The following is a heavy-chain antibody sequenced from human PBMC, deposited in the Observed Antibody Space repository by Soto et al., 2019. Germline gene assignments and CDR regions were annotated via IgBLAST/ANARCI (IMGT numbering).Heavy chain of an antibody. D-gene: IGHD3-22*01. J-gene: IGHJ4*02. CDR3: ARGYYDSSGYYPFDY. Sequence: QVQLVQSGAEVKKPGSSVKVSCKASGGTFSSYAISWVRQAPGQGLEWMGGIIPIFGTANYAQKFQGRVTITADEPTSTAYIELSSLRSEDTAVYYCARGYYDSSGYYPFDYWGQGTLVTVSS. CDR1: GGTFSSYA. V-gene: IGHV1-69*01. CDR2: IIPIFGTA.